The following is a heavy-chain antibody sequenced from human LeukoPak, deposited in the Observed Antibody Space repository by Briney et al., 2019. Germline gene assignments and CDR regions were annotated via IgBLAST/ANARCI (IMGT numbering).Heavy chain of an antibody. V-gene: IGHV3-23*01. CDR2: ISGSGGST. Sequence: GGSLRLSGAASGFTFSSYAMSWVRQAPGKGLEWVSAISGSGGSTYYADSVKGRFTISRDNSKNTLYLQMNSLRAEDTAVYYCATSWKTSSYYYGMDVWGQGTTVTVSS. CDR3: ATSWKTSSYYYGMDV. J-gene: IGHJ6*02. D-gene: IGHD1-1*01. CDR1: GFTFSSYA.